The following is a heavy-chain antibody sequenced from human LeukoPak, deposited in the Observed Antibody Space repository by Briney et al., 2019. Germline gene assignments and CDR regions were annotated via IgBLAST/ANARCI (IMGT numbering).Heavy chain of an antibody. CDR2: ISSSTSTI. Sequence: GGSLRLSCAASGFTFSDYSMNWLRQAPGKGLEWVSYISSSTSTIYYADSVRGRFTISRDNAKNSLYLQMNSLRAEDTAVYYCARDRAGGAYHYDSSGYYYWGQGTLVTVSS. CDR1: GFTFSDYS. CDR3: ARDRAGGAYHYDSSGYYY. J-gene: IGHJ4*02. D-gene: IGHD3-22*01. V-gene: IGHV3-48*01.